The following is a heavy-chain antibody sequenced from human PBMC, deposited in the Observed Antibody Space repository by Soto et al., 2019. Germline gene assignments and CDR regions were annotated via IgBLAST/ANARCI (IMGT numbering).Heavy chain of an antibody. CDR2: ISGYNGDT. CDR1: CYTFSSYV. Sequence: GAPVKVSCKASCYTFSSYVCRWVRQAPGQGLEWMGWISGYNGDTNYAQKLQGRVTMTIDTSTSTAYMELRSLTSDDTAVYYCAKNEQLPYYYYGMDVWGQGTTVTVSS. V-gene: IGHV1-18*01. J-gene: IGHJ6*02. CDR3: AKNEQLPYYYYGMDV. D-gene: IGHD1-26*01.